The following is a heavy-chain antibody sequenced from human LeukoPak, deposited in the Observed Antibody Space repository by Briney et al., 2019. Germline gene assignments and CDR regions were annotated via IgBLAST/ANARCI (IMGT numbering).Heavy chain of an antibody. Sequence: GGSLRLSCAAYGFTFSSYGMHWVRQAPGKGLEWVAVISYDGSNKYYADSVKGRFTISRDNSKNTLYLQMNSLRAEDTAVYYCAIPGIAAAGDYWGQGTLVTVSS. CDR2: ISYDGSNK. V-gene: IGHV3-30*03. CDR3: AIPGIAAAGDY. D-gene: IGHD6-13*01. J-gene: IGHJ4*02. CDR1: GFTFSSYG.